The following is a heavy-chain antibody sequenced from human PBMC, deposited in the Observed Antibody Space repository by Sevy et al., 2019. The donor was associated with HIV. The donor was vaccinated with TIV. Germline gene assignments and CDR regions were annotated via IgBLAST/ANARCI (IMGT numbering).Heavy chain of an antibody. CDR3: ARGSIAVAGDAFDI. Sequence: GGSLRLSCAASGFTFSSYSMNWVRQAPGKGLEWVSSISSSSSYIYYADSVKGRFTISRDNAKTSLYLQMNSLRAEDTAVYYCARGSIAVAGDAFDIWGQGTMVTVSS. J-gene: IGHJ3*02. D-gene: IGHD6-19*01. V-gene: IGHV3-21*01. CDR1: GFTFSSYS. CDR2: ISSSSSYI.